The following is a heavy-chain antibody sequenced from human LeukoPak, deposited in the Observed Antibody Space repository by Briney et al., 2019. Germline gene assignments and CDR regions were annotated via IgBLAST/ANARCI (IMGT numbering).Heavy chain of an antibody. CDR1: GGSISSHY. D-gene: IGHD4-17*01. V-gene: IGHV4-59*11. Sequence: SETLSLTCTVSGGSISSHYWSWIRQPPGKGLEWTGYIYYSGSTNYNPSLKSRVTISVDTSKNQFSLKLSSVTAADTAVYYCARDYSGAYDYWGQGTLVTVSS. J-gene: IGHJ4*02. CDR2: IYYSGST. CDR3: ARDYSGAYDY.